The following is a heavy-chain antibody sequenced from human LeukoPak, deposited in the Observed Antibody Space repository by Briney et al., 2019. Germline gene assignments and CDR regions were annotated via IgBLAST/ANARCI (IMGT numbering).Heavy chain of an antibody. CDR3: ARYTGSYSGPVFDP. J-gene: IGHJ5*02. Sequence: SETLSLTCTVSGGSISSYYWSWIRQPPGKGLEWIGNIYHSESTYYNPSLKSRVTISVDTSKNQFSLKFNSVTAADTAVYYCARYTGSYSGPVFDPWGQGTLVTVSS. CDR2: IYHSEST. V-gene: IGHV4-59*12. CDR1: GGSISSYY. D-gene: IGHD1-26*01.